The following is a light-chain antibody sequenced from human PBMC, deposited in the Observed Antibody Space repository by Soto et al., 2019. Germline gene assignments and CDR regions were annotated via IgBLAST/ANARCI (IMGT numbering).Light chain of an antibody. Sequence: SYELTQPLSVSVALGQTARITCGGNNVGSKNVHWYQQKPGQAPVLVIYSDTNRPSGIPERFSGSNSGNTATLTISRAQVGDEADSYCQVWDSSTVVFGGGTKLTVL. CDR1: NVGSKN. CDR3: QVWDSSTVV. V-gene: IGLV3-9*01. CDR2: SDT. J-gene: IGLJ2*01.